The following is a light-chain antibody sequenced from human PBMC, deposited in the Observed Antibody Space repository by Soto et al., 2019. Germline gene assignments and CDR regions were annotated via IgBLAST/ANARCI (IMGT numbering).Light chain of an antibody. CDR2: GTS. CDR1: QGISTS. V-gene: IGKV1-17*03. J-gene: IGKJ1*01. CDR3: LQHNSYTRT. Sequence: DIPMTQSPSVMSASVGDRVTITCRASQGISTSLAWFQQKPGKVPKRLIFGTSNLESGVPSRFSGSGSGTEFTLTISSLQPEDFATYYCLQHNSYTRTFGQGTKVEIK.